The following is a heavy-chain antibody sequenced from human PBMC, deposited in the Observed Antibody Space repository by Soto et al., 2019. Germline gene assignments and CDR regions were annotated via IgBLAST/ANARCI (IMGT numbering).Heavy chain of an antibody. V-gene: IGHV3-33*01. CDR1: GFTFSSYG. Sequence: QVQLVESGGGVVQPGTSLRLSCAASGFTFSSYGMHWVRQAPGKGLEWVAVIWYDGSKKYYADSVKGQFTISRDKSKNTLYMQMNSLRAEDTAVYYCARGYGSGSLIFDYWGQGTLVTVSS. D-gene: IGHD3-10*01. CDR2: IWYDGSKK. J-gene: IGHJ4*02. CDR3: ARGYGSGSLIFDY.